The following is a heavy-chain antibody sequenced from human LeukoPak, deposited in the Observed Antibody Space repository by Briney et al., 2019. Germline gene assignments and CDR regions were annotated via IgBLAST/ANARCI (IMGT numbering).Heavy chain of an antibody. J-gene: IGHJ4*02. D-gene: IGHD1-1*01. V-gene: IGHV3-23*01. CDR3: AKGMVPLQTTYFDY. Sequence: GGSLRLSCAASGFTFSNYGTSWVRQAPGKGLEWVSFISGSGGVTLYADSVKGRFTISRDNSKDTVFLQMNSLRSEDTAVYYCAKGMVPLQTTYFDYWGQGTLVTVSS. CDR2: ISGSGGVT. CDR1: GFTFSNYG.